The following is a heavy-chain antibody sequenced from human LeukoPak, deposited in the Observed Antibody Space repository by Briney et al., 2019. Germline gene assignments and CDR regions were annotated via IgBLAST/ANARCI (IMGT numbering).Heavy chain of an antibody. CDR1: GFTFSAYG. CDR3: AQGLDY. V-gene: IGHV3-30*02. CDR2: IRFDGRKT. J-gene: IGHJ4*02. Sequence: GGSPRLSCAASGFTFSAYGMHWVRQAPGRGLQWASFIRFDGRKTYYADSVKGRFTISRDSSNNTLFLQMNSLRAEDTGVYYCAQGLDYWGQGTLVTVSS.